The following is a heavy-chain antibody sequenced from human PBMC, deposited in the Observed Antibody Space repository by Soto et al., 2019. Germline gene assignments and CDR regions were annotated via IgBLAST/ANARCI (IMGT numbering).Heavy chain of an antibody. CDR1: GASVSRYY. J-gene: IGHJ4*02. CDR3: ARRVSAYYDF. D-gene: IGHD2-8*01. CDR2: LYSSGST. V-gene: IGHV4-59*02. Sequence: QVQLQESGPGLVKPSETLSLTCTVSGASVSRYYVAWIRQSPGKGLEWIGFLYSSGSTNYNSSLKCRVTISVDTSKTQFSLRLSSVTAADTAVYYCARRVSAYYDFWGQGTRVTVSS.